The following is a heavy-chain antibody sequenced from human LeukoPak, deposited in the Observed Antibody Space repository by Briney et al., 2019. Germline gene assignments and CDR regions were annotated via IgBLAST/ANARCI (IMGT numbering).Heavy chain of an antibody. D-gene: IGHD2-2*01. V-gene: IGHV3-30*03. CDR2: ISHDGSNK. CDR1: GFTFSSYG. CDR3: ARDLAISTSCFDY. J-gene: IGHJ4*02. Sequence: GGSLRLSCAASGFTFSSYGMHWVRQAPGKGLEWVAVISHDGSNKYYADSVKGRFTISRDNSKNTVYLQMNSLRAEDTAVYYCARDLAISTSCFDYWGQGTLVTVSS.